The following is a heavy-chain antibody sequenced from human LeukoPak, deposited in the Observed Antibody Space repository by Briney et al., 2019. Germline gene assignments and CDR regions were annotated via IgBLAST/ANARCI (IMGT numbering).Heavy chain of an antibody. D-gene: IGHD3-3*01. Sequence: GGSLRLSCAASGFTFSNYWVRWVRQAPGRGLEWVANIKPDGSAQYYVVSVKGRFTISRDNAKNTLYLQMNSLRAEDTAVYYCASLWSLNGDFDYWGQGTLVTVSS. V-gene: IGHV3-7*02. CDR1: GFTFSNYW. CDR3: ASLWSLNGDFDY. J-gene: IGHJ4*02. CDR2: IKPDGSAQ.